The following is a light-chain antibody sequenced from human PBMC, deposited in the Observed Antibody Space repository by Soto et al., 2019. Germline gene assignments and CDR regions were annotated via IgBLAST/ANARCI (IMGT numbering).Light chain of an antibody. V-gene: IGKV3-15*01. CDR2: GAS. CDR1: KSVSSN. CDR3: QQYDNWTPVT. Sequence: EVVMTQYPATLSVSPGERATLSCRASKSVSSNVAWYQQKPCQAPRLLIYGASTRATGIPARFSGSGSGTEFNLPILSLQSQDFAVYYCQQYDNWTPVTFVHGIKVES. J-gene: IGKJ1*01.